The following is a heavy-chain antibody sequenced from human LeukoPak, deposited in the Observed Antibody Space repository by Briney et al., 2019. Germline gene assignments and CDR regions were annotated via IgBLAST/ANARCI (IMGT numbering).Heavy chain of an antibody. Sequence: GGSPRLSCAASGFTFSSYSMNWVRQAPGKGLEWVSYISSSSSTIYYADSVKGRFTISRDNAKDSLYLQMNSLRAEDTAVYYCARVPGIYYDSSGYYEGYYFDYWGQGTLVTVSS. CDR1: GFTFSSYS. V-gene: IGHV3-48*01. D-gene: IGHD3-22*01. J-gene: IGHJ4*02. CDR2: ISSSSSTI. CDR3: ARVPGIYYDSSGYYEGYYFDY.